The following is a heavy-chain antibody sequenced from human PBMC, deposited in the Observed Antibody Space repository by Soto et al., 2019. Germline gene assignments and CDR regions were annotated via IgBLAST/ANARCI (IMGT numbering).Heavy chain of an antibody. CDR1: GYSVSYAYW. CDR2: VYNDGRT. V-gene: IGHV4-38-2*01. J-gene: IGHJ5*02. Sequence: SETLSLTCAVSGYSVSYAYWWGWIRQSPGKGLEWIGNVYNDGRTSYNPSLNSRGTVSMDKSKNQFSLELRSVTPADTAVYYCVRVVYICDTSRRFLDSWGRGPLGTASS. D-gene: IGHD3-3*01. CDR3: VRVVYICDTSRRFLDS.